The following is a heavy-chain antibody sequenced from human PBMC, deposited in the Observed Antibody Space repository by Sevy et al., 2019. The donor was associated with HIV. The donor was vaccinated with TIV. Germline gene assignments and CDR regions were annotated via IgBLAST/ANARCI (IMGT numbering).Heavy chain of an antibody. J-gene: IGHJ6*02. CDR3: ARARLYDFFHYYGMDV. CDR2: IYSGGST. V-gene: IGHV3-53*01. CDR1: GFTVSSNY. D-gene: IGHD3-3*01. Sequence: GGSLRLSCAASGFTVSSNYMSWVHQAPGKGLEWVSVIYSGGSTYYADSVKGRFTISRDNSKNTLYLQMNSLRVEDTAVYYCARARLYDFFHYYGMDVWGQGTTVTVSS.